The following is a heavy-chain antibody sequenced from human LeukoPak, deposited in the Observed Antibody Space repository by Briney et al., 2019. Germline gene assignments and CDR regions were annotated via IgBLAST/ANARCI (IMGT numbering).Heavy chain of an antibody. CDR1: GFTFSSYA. J-gene: IGHJ4*02. CDR3: ARGLSGSQWWLVFDY. Sequence: GGSLRLSCVVSGFTFSSYAMTWVRQAPGKGLEWVSCISGSGSSTYYADSVKGRFTISRDNAKNSVYLEMNSLRAEDTAVYYCARGLSGSQWWLVFDYWGQGTLVTVSS. V-gene: IGHV3-23*01. CDR2: ISGSGSST. D-gene: IGHD1-26*01.